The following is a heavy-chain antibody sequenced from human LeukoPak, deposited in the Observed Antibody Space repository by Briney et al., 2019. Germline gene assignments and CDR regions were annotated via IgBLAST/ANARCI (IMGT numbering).Heavy chain of an antibody. Sequence: GGSLRLSCAASGFTFSSYSMHWVRQAPGKGLGWVGLISSDGRDEYYADSVKGRFTISRDNSKNTLYLEMNSLRAEDTAVYYCAREGQLWLIPHDYWGQGTLVTVSS. D-gene: IGHD5-18*01. CDR3: AREGQLWLIPHDY. CDR1: GFTFSSYS. CDR2: ISSDGRDE. V-gene: IGHV3-30-3*01. J-gene: IGHJ4*02.